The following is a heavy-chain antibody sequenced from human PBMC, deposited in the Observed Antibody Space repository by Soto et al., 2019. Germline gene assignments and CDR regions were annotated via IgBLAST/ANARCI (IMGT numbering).Heavy chain of an antibody. J-gene: IGHJ4*02. CDR2: ISGSGAGT. CDR3: APMVGRLYFWGGYFLY. D-gene: IGHD3-3*01. CDR1: GFSFNTYA. V-gene: IGHV3-23*01. Sequence: GGSLRLSCAASGFSFNTYAMSWVRQAPGKGLEWVSVISGSGAGTYYADSVKGRFTISRDNSKNTLYLQMNSLRAEDTAVYYCAPMVGRLYFWGGYFLYWGLGTLVTVSS.